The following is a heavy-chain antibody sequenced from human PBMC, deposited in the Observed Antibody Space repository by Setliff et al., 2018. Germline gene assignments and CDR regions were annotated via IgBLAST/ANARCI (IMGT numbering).Heavy chain of an antibody. Sequence: SVKVSCKVSGYTLTELSMHWVRQAPGKGLEWMGGFDSEDGETIYAQKFQGRVTMTEDTSTDTAYMELSSLRSEDTAVYYCATGVFFLGYCSSTSCQLDYWGQGTLVTVSS. J-gene: IGHJ4*02. D-gene: IGHD2-2*01. CDR3: ATGVFFLGYCSSTSCQLDY. CDR1: GYTLTELS. V-gene: IGHV1-24*01. CDR2: FDSEDGET.